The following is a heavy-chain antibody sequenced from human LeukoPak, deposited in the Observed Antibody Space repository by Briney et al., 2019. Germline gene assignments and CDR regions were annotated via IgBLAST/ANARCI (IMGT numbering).Heavy chain of an antibody. V-gene: IGHV3-21*01. CDR3: ASARAGIAANYMDV. Sequence: GGSLRLSCAASGFTFSSYSMNWVRQAPGKGLEWVSSISSSSSYIYYADSVKGRFTISRDNAKNSLYLQMNSLRAEDTAVYYCASARAGIAANYMDVWGKGTTITVSS. D-gene: IGHD6-13*01. CDR1: GFTFSSYS. CDR2: ISSSSSYI. J-gene: IGHJ6*03.